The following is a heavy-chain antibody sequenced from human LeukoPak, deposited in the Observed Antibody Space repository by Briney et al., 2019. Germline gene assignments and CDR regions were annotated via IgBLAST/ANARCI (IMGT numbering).Heavy chain of an antibody. V-gene: IGHV1-69*13. D-gene: IGHD6-19*01. CDR2: ILPIFGTA. CDR3: ASGKAVAGPYYFDY. Sequence: SVKVSXKASGGSFSSHAISWVRQAPGQGLEWMGGILPIFGTANYAQKFQGRVTITADESTSTAYMELSSLRSEDTAVYYCASGKAVAGPYYFDYWGQGTLVTVSS. J-gene: IGHJ4*02. CDR1: GGSFSSHA.